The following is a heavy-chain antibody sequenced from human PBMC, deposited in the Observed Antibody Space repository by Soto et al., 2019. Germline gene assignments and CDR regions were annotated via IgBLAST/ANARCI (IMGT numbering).Heavy chain of an antibody. D-gene: IGHD5-12*01. J-gene: IGHJ4*02. CDR1: RFMFSRYA. CDR3: VKEWTPRRAFDN. Sequence: GGSLRLSCAASRFMFSRYAMSWVRQAPGKGLEWVSGISGSGDSTFYADSVKGRFTISRDNSKNTVFLQMNNLRVEDTANYYCVKEWTPRRAFDNWGQGTLVTVSS. CDR2: ISGSGDST. V-gene: IGHV3-23*01.